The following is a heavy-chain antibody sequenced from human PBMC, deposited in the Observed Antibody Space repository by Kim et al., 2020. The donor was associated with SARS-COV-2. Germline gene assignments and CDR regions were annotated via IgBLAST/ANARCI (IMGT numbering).Heavy chain of an antibody. CDR2: ISGSGGST. V-gene: IGHV3-23*01. J-gene: IGHJ4*02. D-gene: IGHD6-13*01. Sequence: GGSLRLSCAASGFTFSSYAMSWVRQAPGKGLEWVSAISGSGGSTYYADSVKGRFTISRDNSKNTLYLQMNSLRAEDTAVYYCAKKNGLERAAAGTFSVSRPYYFDYWGQGTLVTVSS. CDR3: AKKNGLERAAAGTFSVSRPYYFDY. CDR1: GFTFSSYA.